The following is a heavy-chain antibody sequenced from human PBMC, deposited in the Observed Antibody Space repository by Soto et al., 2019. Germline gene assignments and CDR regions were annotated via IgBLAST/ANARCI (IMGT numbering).Heavy chain of an antibody. CDR2: IIPIFGTA. D-gene: IGHD3-22*01. Sequence: GASVKVSCKASGGTFSSYAISWVRQAPGQGXEWMGGIIPIFGTANYAQKFQGRVTITADKSTSTAYMELSSLRSEDTAVYYCARAEYYYDSSGYYEYKWFDPWGQGTLVTVS. V-gene: IGHV1-69*06. CDR3: ARAEYYYDSSGYYEYKWFDP. CDR1: GGTFSSYA. J-gene: IGHJ5*02.